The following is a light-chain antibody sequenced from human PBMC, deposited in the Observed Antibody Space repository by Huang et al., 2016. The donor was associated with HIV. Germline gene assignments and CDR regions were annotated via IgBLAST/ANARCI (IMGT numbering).Light chain of an antibody. Sequence: EIVLTQSPVTLSRSPGQRATLSCRASQSVDTYLAWYQQKPGQAPRLLIYDASNSATGIPARFSGSGSGTDFTLTISSLEPDDFVLYFCQQRGTWPPTFGGGTTMEIK. V-gene: IGKV3-11*01. CDR3: QQRGTWPPT. CDR2: DAS. CDR1: QSVDTY. J-gene: IGKJ4*01.